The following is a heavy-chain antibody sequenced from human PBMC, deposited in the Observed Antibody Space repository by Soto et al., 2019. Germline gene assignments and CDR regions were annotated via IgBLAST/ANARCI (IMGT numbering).Heavy chain of an antibody. V-gene: IGHV1-69*01. CDR3: ARVGLGYCSSTSCYPVFDY. CDR2: IIPIFGTA. J-gene: IGHJ4*02. Sequence: QVQLVQSGAEVKKPGSSVKVSCKASGGTFSSYAISWVRQAPGQGLEWMGGIIPIFGTANYAKKFQGRVKITADEYMSTAYMELSSMRCEATAVYYCARVGLGYCSSTSCYPVFDYWGQGTLVTVSS. CDR1: GGTFSSYA. D-gene: IGHD2-2*01.